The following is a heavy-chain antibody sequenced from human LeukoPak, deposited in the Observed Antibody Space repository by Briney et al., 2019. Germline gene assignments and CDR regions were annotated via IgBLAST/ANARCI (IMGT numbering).Heavy chain of an antibody. CDR1: GGTFSSYA. J-gene: IGHJ4*02. D-gene: IGHD6-19*01. Sequence: GASVKVSCKASGGTFSSYAISWVRQAPGQGLEWMGGIIPIFGTANYAQKFQGRVTITADESTSTAYMELSSLRSEDTAVYYCAREEGAGYSSGGEWPHFDYWGQGTLVTVSS. CDR2: IIPIFGTA. V-gene: IGHV1-69*13. CDR3: AREEGAGYSSGGEWPHFDY.